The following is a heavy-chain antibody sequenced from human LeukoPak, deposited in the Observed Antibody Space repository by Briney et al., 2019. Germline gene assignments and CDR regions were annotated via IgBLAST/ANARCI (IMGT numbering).Heavy chain of an antibody. D-gene: IGHD3-22*01. V-gene: IGHV1-24*01. CDR1: GYTLTVLS. CDR3: ATVPRYYDSILDYYFDY. J-gene: IGHJ4*02. CDR2: FDPEDGET. Sequence: ASVKVSRKVSGYTLTVLSMHWVRQAPGKGLEWMGGFDPEDGETIYAQKFQGRVTMTEDTSTDTAYMELSSLRSEDTAVYYCATVPRYYDSILDYYFDYWGQGTLVTVSS.